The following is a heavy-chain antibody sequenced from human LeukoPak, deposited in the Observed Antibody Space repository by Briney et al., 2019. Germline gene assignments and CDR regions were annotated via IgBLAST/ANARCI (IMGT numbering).Heavy chain of an antibody. D-gene: IGHD2-15*01. Sequence: SETLTLTCTVSGGSISSYYWSWIRQPPGKGLEWIGEINHSGSTNYNPSLKSRVTISVDTSKNQFSLKLSSVTAADTAVYYCARREDCSGGSCYFGFLFDFWGQGTLVTVSS. CDR2: INHSGST. J-gene: IGHJ4*02. V-gene: IGHV4-34*01. CDR1: GGSISSYY. CDR3: ARREDCSGGSCYFGFLFDF.